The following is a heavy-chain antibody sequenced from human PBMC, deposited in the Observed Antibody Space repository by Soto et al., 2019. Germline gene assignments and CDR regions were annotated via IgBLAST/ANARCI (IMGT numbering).Heavy chain of an antibody. CDR3: ARGGSNGWQVAFDI. D-gene: IGHD6-19*01. CDR2: INHSGSN. Sequence: KASETLSLTCVVSGGSFSTYYYNWIRQSPGKGLEWIGEINHSGSNNYSPSLKSRVTMSLDTPKNQFSLKLTSVTAADTAVYYCARGGSNGWQVAFDIWGQGTMVTVSS. CDR1: GGSFSTYY. J-gene: IGHJ3*02. V-gene: IGHV4-34*01.